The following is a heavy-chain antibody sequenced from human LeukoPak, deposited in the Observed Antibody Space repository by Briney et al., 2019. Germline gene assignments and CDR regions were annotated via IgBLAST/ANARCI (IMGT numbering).Heavy chain of an antibody. CDR1: GNSISSGYY. CDR2: IYHSGRT. Sequence: SETVSLPCTVCGNSISSGYYWGSLRPPPGAGLEWIGSIYHSGRTYYNPSLKSRVTISVDTSKNQFSLKLSSVTAADTAVYYCARIIVGATYWFDPWGQGTLVTVSS. V-gene: IGHV4-38-2*02. J-gene: IGHJ5*02. D-gene: IGHD1-26*01. CDR3: ARIIVGATYWFDP.